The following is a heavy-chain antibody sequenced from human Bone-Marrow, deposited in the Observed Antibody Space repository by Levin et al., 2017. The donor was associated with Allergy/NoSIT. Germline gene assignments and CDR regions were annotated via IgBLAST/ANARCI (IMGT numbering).Heavy chain of an antibody. CDR3: ARADTATREIDY. CDR1: GGSISTYF. V-gene: IGHV4-59*01. CDR2: VYYSGTT. Sequence: SETLSLTCTVSGGSISTYFWNWIRQPPGKGLEWVGYVYYSGTTKYNPSLQSRVSISVDTSKNQFSFHLISVTAADTAVYYCARADTATREIDYWGRGTLVTVSA. J-gene: IGHJ4*02. D-gene: IGHD1-26*01.